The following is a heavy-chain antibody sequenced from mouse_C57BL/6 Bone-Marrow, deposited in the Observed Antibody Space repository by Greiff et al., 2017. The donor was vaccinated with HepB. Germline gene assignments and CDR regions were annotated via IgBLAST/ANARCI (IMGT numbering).Heavy chain of an antibody. CDR1: GYTFTSYW. J-gene: IGHJ2*01. V-gene: IGHV1-7*01. Sequence: QVQLQQSGAELAKPGASVKLSCKASGYTFTSYWMHWVKQRPGQGLEWIGYINPSSGYTKYNQKFKDKATLTVDKSSSTAYMQLSSLTSEDSAVYYCARWWAYFDYWGQGTTLTVSS. CDR2: INPSSGYT. CDR3: ARWWAYFDY. D-gene: IGHD1-1*02.